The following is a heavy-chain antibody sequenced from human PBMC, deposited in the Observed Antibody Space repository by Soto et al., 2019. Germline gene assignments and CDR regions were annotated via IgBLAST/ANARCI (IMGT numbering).Heavy chain of an antibody. CDR1: GFTFSAYA. CDR3: VASGLSFDY. Sequence: QVQMVESGGGVVQPGRSLRLSCTASGFTFSAYALHWVRQAPGKGLEWLAVISDDGTKKEYRDSVKGRFAISRDNSEITLSLQMNSLREEDSAVYHCVASGLSFDYWGQGTLVTVSS. V-gene: IGHV3-30*09. J-gene: IGHJ4*02. CDR2: ISDDGTKK. D-gene: IGHD3-16*01.